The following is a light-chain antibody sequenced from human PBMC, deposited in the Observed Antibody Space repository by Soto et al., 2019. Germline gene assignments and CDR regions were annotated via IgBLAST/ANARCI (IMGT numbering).Light chain of an antibody. CDR1: QSVSTN. CDR3: QHYNKLPPWT. V-gene: IGKV3-15*01. Sequence: EVEMSQSLATLSVSPGERATLSCRASQSVSTNVAWYQQKPGQAPRLLIYGASIRATTTPAKFSGSGSGTEFTLTISSLQSEDFAVYYCQHYNKLPPWTFGQGTKVDI. CDR2: GAS. J-gene: IGKJ1*01.